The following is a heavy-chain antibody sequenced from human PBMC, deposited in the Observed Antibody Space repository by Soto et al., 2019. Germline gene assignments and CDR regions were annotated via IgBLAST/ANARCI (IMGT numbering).Heavy chain of an antibody. J-gene: IGHJ4*02. D-gene: IGHD5-18*01. CDR2: ISAYNGNT. Sequence: ASVKVSCKASGYTFTSYGISWVRQAPGQGLEWMGWISAYNGNTNYAQKLQGRVTMTTDTSTSTAYMELRSLRSDDTAVYYCERDLQLWFSVNSFDYWGQGTLVTVSS. V-gene: IGHV1-18*01. CDR1: GYTFTSYG. CDR3: ERDLQLWFSVNSFDY.